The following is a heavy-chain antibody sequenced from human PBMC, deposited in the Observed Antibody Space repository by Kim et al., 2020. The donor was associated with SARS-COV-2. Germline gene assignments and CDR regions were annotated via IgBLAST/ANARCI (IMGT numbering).Heavy chain of an antibody. CDR2: ISTSGGST. V-gene: IGHV3-23*01. CDR3: AKKGGELYSSSWHYFDY. Sequence: GGSLRLSCEASGFTFAGYAMSWVRQAPGKGLEWVSAISTSGGSTYYADSVKGRFTISRDNSKNTLYLQMNSLRAEDTAVYYCAKKGGELYSSSWHYFDYWGQGTLVTVSS. D-gene: IGHD6-13*01. CDR1: GFTFAGYA. J-gene: IGHJ4*02.